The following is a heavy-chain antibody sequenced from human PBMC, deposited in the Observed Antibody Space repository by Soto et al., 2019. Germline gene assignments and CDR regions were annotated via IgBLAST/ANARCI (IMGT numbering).Heavy chain of an antibody. CDR1: GFTFSSYG. D-gene: IGHD6-19*01. CDR2: ISYDGSNK. Sequence: GGSLRLSCAASGFTFSSYGMHWVRQAPGKGLEWVAVISYDGSNKYYADSVKGRFTISRDNSKNTLYLQMNSLRAEDTAVYYSAKELSSGWQLKYYFDYWGQGTLVTVSS. CDR3: AKELSSGWQLKYYFDY. V-gene: IGHV3-30*18. J-gene: IGHJ4*02.